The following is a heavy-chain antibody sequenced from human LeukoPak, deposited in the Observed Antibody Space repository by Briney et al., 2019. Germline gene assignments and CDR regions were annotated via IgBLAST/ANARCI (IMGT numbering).Heavy chain of an antibody. V-gene: IGHV3-30-3*01. Sequence: GGSLRLSCAASGFTLSSYAMHWVRQAPGKGLEWVALMSYDGSNKYNADSVKGRFTLSRDNSKNTLYLQMNALRAGDTAVYYCAKGINGYLYYFDYWGQGTLVTVSS. CDR1: GFTLSSYA. CDR3: AKGINGYLYYFDY. D-gene: IGHD2-8*01. J-gene: IGHJ4*02. CDR2: MSYDGSNK.